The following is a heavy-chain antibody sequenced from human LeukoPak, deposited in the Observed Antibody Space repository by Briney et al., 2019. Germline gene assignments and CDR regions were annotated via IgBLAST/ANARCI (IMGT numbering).Heavy chain of an antibody. V-gene: IGHV3-23*01. Sequence: GGSLRLSCAASGFTFSNYAMSWVRQAPGKGLEWVSGISGSGGSTYYADSVKGRFTISRDNSRNTLYLQMNNLRAEDTALYYCAKDQNSGSGSYSNFDYWGQGTPVTVSS. D-gene: IGHD3-10*01. J-gene: IGHJ4*02. CDR2: ISGSGGST. CDR3: AKDQNSGSGSYSNFDY. CDR1: GFTFSNYA.